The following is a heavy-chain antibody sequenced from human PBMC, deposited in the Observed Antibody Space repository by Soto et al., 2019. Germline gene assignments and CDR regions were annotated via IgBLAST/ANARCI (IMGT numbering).Heavy chain of an antibody. CDR3: ARDEATVTTPYYYYYMDV. CDR2: IWYDGSNK. V-gene: IGHV3-33*01. D-gene: IGHD4-17*01. CDR1: GFTFSSYG. J-gene: IGHJ6*03. Sequence: QVQLVESGGGVVQPGRSLRLSCAASGFTFSSYGMHWVRQDPGKGLEWVAVIWYDGSNKYYADSVKGRFTISRDNSKNTLYLQMNSLRAEDTAVYYCARDEATVTTPYYYYYMDVWGKGTTVTVSS.